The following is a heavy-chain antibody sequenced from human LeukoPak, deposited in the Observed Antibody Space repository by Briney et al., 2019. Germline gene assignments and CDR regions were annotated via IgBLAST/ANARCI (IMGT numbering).Heavy chain of an antibody. CDR2: ISSSGSTI. D-gene: IGHD1-26*01. CDR3: ARDGMGAIVDY. Sequence: GGSLRLSCAASGFTFSSYEMNWVRQAPGKGLEWVSYISSSGSTIYYADSVKGRFTISRDNAKNSLYLQMNSLRAEDTAVYYCARDGMGAIVDYWGQGTLATVSS. V-gene: IGHV3-48*03. J-gene: IGHJ4*02. CDR1: GFTFSSYE.